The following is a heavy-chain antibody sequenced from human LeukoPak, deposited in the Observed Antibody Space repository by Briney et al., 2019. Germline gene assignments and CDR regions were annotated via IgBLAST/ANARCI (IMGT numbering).Heavy chain of an antibody. D-gene: IGHD3-16*02. Sequence: PGGSLRLSCEASGFTFSSYEMSWVRQAPGKGLAWVSYISPRGDTVYYADSVKGRFTISRDNAKNSLNLQMNSLRAEDTAVYYCARSMGGINYWGQGTLVTVSS. CDR3: ARSMGGINY. V-gene: IGHV3-48*03. J-gene: IGHJ4*02. CDR1: GFTFSSYE. CDR2: ISPRGDTV.